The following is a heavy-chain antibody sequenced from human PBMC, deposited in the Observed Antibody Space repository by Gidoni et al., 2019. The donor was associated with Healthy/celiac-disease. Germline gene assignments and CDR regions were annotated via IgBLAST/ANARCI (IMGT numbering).Heavy chain of an antibody. CDR3: AKDGLYDFWSGYYDYDAFDI. CDR1: GFTFSSYA. V-gene: IGHV3-23*01. J-gene: IGHJ3*02. CDR2: ISGSGGST. D-gene: IGHD3-3*01. Sequence: EVQLLESGGGLVQPGGSLRLSCAASGFTFSSYAMSWVRQAPGKGLEWVSAISGSGGSTYYADSVKGRFTISRDNSKNTLYLQMNSLRAEDTAVYYCAKDGLYDFWSGYYDYDAFDIWGQGTMVTVSS.